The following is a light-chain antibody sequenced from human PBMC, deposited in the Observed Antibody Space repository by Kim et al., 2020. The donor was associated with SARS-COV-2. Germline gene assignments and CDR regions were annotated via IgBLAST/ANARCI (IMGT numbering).Light chain of an antibody. CDR2: LNSDGSH. CDR3: QTWDTGIRV. J-gene: IGLJ3*02. Sequence: QLVLTQSPSASASLGDSVQLTCILTSGHSTYAIAWHQQQPEKGPRFLMKLNSDGSHRKGDGIPDRFSGSSSGTERYLTISSLQAEDEADYYCQTWDTGIRVFGGGTKVTVL. V-gene: IGLV4-69*01. CDR1: SGHSTYA.